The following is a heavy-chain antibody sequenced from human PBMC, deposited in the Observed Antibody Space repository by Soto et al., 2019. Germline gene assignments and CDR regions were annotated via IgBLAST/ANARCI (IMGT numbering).Heavy chain of an antibody. CDR1: GFTFGDYA. V-gene: IGHV3-49*04. J-gene: IGHJ4*02. D-gene: IGHD3-22*01. CDR3: ARVRTSMIVVVNDY. Sequence: PGGSLRLSCTVSGFTFGDYAMSWVRQAPGKGLEWVGFIKSHVYGGSTQYAASVRGRFTISRDDSKSIAYLQMNSLKTEDTAVYYCARVRTSMIVVVNDYWGQGTLVTVSS. CDR2: IKSHVYGGST.